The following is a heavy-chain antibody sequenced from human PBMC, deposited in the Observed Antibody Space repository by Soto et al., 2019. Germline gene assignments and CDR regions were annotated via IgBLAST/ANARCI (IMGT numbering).Heavy chain of an antibody. CDR3: ARGGRMGRRNGYCISTSCYYYYYGMDV. Sequence: ASVKVSCKASGYTFTSYGISWVRQAPGQGLEWMGWISAYNGNTNYAQKLQGRVTMTTDKSTSTACMELRSLRSEDTAVYYCARGGRMGRRNGYCISTSCYYYYYGMDVWGQGTTVTVSS. CDR1: GYTFTSYG. V-gene: IGHV1-18*01. J-gene: IGHJ6*02. CDR2: ISAYNGNT. D-gene: IGHD2-2*03.